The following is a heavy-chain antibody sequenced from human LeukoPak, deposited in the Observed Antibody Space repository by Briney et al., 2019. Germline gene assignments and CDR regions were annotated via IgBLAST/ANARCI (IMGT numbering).Heavy chain of an antibody. J-gene: IGHJ4*02. CDR2: LDIAGDT. D-gene: IGHD1-26*01. CDR1: GFTVSSYA. Sequence: PGGSLRLSCAASGFTVSSYAMHWVRQPIGKGLEWVSALDIAGDTFYPGSVKGRFTISRENAKNSLYLQMNSLRAEDTAMYYCARQKQSHGNFDYWGQGTLVTVSS. CDR3: ARQKQSHGNFDY. V-gene: IGHV3-13*01.